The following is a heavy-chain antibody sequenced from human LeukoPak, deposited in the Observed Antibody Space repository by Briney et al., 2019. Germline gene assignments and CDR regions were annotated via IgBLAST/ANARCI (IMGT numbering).Heavy chain of an antibody. CDR2: IYYSGST. CDR3: ARENYYYYMAV. J-gene: IGHJ6*03. CDR1: GGSISSGGYY. Sequence: SETLSLTCTVSGGSISSGGYYWSWIRQPPGKGLEWIGYIYYSGSTNYNPSLKSRVTISVDTSKNQFSLKLSSVTAADTAVYYCARENYYYYMAVWGKGTTVTISS. V-gene: IGHV4-61*08.